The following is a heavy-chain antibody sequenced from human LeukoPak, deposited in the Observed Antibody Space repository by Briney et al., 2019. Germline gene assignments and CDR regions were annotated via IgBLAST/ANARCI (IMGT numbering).Heavy chain of an antibody. Sequence: GGSLRLSCAASGFTFSSYEMNWVRQAPGKGLEWVSYISSSGSTIYYADSVKGRFTISRDNAKNSLYLQMNGLRAEDTAVYYCARVSHYDMVWGQGTTVTVSS. CDR3: ARVSHYDMV. J-gene: IGHJ6*02. CDR2: ISSSGSTI. V-gene: IGHV3-48*03. CDR1: GFTFSSYE. D-gene: IGHD3-9*01.